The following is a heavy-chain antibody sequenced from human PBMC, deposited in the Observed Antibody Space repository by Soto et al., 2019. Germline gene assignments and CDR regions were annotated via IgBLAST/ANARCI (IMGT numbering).Heavy chain of an antibody. D-gene: IGHD3-3*01. CDR2: ISWNSGSI. CDR1: GFTFDDYA. J-gene: IGHJ4*02. CDR3: AKGSWSGKRHYDFLSGYPEX. Sequence: PGGSLRLSCAASGFTFDDYAMHWVRQAPGKGLEWVSGISWNSGSIGYADSVKGRFTISRDNAKNYLYLQMKSLRAEDTALYYCAKGSWSGKRHYDFLSGYPEXWGQGTLVTVSX. V-gene: IGHV3-9*01.